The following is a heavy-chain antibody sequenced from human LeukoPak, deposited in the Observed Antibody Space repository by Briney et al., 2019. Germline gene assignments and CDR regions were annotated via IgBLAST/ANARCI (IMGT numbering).Heavy chain of an antibody. CDR1: GFTFSSYA. V-gene: IGHV3-23*01. Sequence: GGSLRLSCAASGFTFSSYAMSWVRQAPGKGLEWVSAISGSGGSTYYADSVKGRFTISRDNSKNTLYLQMNSLRAEDTAVYYCAREKNDIVTTGYYFDYWGQGTLVTVSS. D-gene: IGHD5-12*01. J-gene: IGHJ4*02. CDR2: ISGSGGST. CDR3: AREKNDIVTTGYYFDY.